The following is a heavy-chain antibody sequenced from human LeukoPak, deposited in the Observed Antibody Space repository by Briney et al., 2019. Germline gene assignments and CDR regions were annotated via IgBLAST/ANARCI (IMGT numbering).Heavy chain of an antibody. CDR2: FDPEDGET. CDR1: GYTLTELS. J-gene: IGHJ4*02. D-gene: IGHD3-3*01. CDR3: ATGTKGLRFLEWLHTFDY. V-gene: IGHV1-24*01. Sequence: ASVKVSCKVSGYTLTELSMHWVRQAPGKGLEWMGGFDPEDGETIHAQKFQGRVTMTEDTSTDTAYMELSSLRSEDTAVYYCATGTKGLRFLEWLHTFDYWRQGTLVTVSS.